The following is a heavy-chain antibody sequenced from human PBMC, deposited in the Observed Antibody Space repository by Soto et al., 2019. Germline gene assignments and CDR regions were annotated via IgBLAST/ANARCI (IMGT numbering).Heavy chain of an antibody. CDR1: GGTFSSYA. J-gene: IGHJ6*02. CDR2: IIPIFGTA. V-gene: IGHV1-69*13. Sequence: SVKVSCKASGGTFSSYAISWVRQAPGQGLEWMGGIIPIFGTANYAQKFQGRVTITADESTSTAYMELSSLRSEETAVYYCASGTVAPFASQSGTTVLRYYYGMDVWGQGTTVTVSS. CDR3: ASGTVAPFASQSGTTVLRYYYGMDV. D-gene: IGHD1-7*01.